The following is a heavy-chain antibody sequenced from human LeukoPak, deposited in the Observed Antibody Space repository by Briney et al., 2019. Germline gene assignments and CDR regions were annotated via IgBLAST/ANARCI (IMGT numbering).Heavy chain of an antibody. CDR2: ISAYNGNT. CDR3: ARVGGRLRFLEWLLRPYYCYYMDV. Sequence: ASVKVSCKASGYTFTSYGISWVRQAPGQGLEWMGWISAYNGNTNYAQKLQGRVTMTTDTSTSTAYMELRSLRSDDTAVYYCARVGGRLRFLEWLLRPYYCYYMDVWGKGTTVTVSS. V-gene: IGHV1-18*01. D-gene: IGHD3-3*01. CDR1: GYTFTSYG. J-gene: IGHJ6*03.